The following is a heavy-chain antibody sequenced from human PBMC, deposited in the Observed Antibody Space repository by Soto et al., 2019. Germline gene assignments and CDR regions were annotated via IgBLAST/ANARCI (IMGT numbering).Heavy chain of an antibody. Sequence: GGSLRLSCAASGFTFSSYSMNWVRQAPGKGLEWVSSISSSSSYIYYADSVKGRFTISRDNAKNSLYLQMNSLRAEDTAVYYCATPPRGIEAAGDYWGQGTLVTVSS. CDR3: ATPPRGIEAAGDY. V-gene: IGHV3-21*01. J-gene: IGHJ4*02. CDR1: GFTFSSYS. CDR2: ISSSSSYI. D-gene: IGHD6-13*01.